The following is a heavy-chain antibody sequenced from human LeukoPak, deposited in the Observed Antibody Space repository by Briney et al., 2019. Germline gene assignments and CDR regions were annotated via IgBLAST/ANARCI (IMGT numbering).Heavy chain of an antibody. D-gene: IGHD6-13*01. Sequence: SETLSLTCTVSGGSISSSSYYWGWIRQPPGKGLEWIGSIYYSGSTYYNPSLKSRVTISVDTSKNQFSLKLSSVTAADTAVYYCARGGRGSSWSYNWFDPWGQGTLVTVSS. V-gene: IGHV4-39*01. CDR3: ARGGRGSSWSYNWFDP. J-gene: IGHJ5*02. CDR1: GGSISSSSYY. CDR2: IYYSGST.